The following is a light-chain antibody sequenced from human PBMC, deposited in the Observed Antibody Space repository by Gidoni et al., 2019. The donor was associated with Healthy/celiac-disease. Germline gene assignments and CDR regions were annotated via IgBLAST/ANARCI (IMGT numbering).Light chain of an antibody. Sequence: QSALTPPRPVSGAPGQSVTISCTGTSRDVGCSNSVSWYQQHPGKAPKLMIYDFSTRPSGVPDRFSGSKSGNTASLTISGLQAEDEADYYCCSYAGSYVVFGGGTKLTVL. CDR1: SRDVGCSNS. CDR3: CSYAGSYVV. CDR2: DFS. V-gene: IGLV2-11*01. J-gene: IGLJ2*01.